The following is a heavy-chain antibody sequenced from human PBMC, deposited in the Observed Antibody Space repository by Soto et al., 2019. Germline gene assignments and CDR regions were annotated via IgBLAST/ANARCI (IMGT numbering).Heavy chain of an antibody. CDR3: ARDYGGDFFDY. CDR2: IYYSGST. CDR1: GGSISSYY. Sequence: SETLSLTCTVSGGSISSYYWSWIRQPPGKGLEWIGYIYYSGSTNYNPSLKSRVTISVDTSKNQFSLKLSSVTAADTAVYYCARDYGGDFFDYWGPGTLVTVSS. V-gene: IGHV4-59*01. J-gene: IGHJ4*02. D-gene: IGHD4-17*01.